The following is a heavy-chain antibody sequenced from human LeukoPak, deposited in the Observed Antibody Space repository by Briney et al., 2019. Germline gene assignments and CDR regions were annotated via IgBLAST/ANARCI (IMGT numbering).Heavy chain of an antibody. Sequence: GGSLRLSCAASGFAFSTYGMHWVRQAPGKGLEWVAVISYDGSDKDYADSVKGRFTISRDNSNNTLYLQMNSLRPEDTAVYYCAKDSPRYGDYDYWGQGTLVTVSS. CDR2: ISYDGSDK. CDR3: AKDSPRYGDYDY. V-gene: IGHV3-30*18. J-gene: IGHJ4*02. D-gene: IGHD4-17*01. CDR1: GFAFSTYG.